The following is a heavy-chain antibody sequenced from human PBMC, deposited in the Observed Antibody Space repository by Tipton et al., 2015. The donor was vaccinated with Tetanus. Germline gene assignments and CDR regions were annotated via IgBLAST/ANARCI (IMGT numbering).Heavy chain of an antibody. D-gene: IGHD3-22*01. V-gene: IGHV3-7*01. CDR3: ARDGDTSGHYGIFDS. CDR1: GFTFSDYW. Sequence: SLRLSCAASGFTFSDYWMTWVRQAPGKGLEWVANIKQDGGETSYVDSVKGRFTVSRDNAKNSLSLQMNSLRAEDTAVYYCARDGDTSGHYGIFDSWGQGTLLIVSS. J-gene: IGHJ4*02. CDR2: IKQDGGET.